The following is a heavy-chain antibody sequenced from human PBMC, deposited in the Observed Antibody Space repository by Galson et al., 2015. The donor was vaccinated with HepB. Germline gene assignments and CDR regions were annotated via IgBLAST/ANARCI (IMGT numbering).Heavy chain of an antibody. Sequence: PALVKPTQTLTLTCTFSGFSLSTSGVGVGWIRQPPGKALEWLALIYWDDDKRYSPSLKSRLTITKDTSKNQVVLTMTNMDPVDIATYYCAHILDIAAAGTDWFDPWGQGTLVTVSS. CDR1: GFSLSTSGVG. CDR3: AHILDIAAAGTDWFDP. CDR2: IYWDDDK. D-gene: IGHD6-13*01. V-gene: IGHV2-5*02. J-gene: IGHJ5*02.